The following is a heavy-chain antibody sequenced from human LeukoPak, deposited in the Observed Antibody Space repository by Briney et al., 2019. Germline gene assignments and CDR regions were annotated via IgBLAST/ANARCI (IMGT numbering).Heavy chain of an antibody. CDR1: GFNFDDYV. CDR3: ASRSNGWGHSSGY. CDR2: INWNGGSR. J-gene: IGHJ4*02. V-gene: IGHV3-20*04. D-gene: IGHD6-19*01. Sequence: GGSLRLSCAASGFNFDDYVMTWVRQAPGKGLEWVSGINWNGGSRGYADSVKGRFTISRDNAKNSLYLQMNSLRAEDTAVYYCASRSNGWGHSSGYWGQGTLVTVSS.